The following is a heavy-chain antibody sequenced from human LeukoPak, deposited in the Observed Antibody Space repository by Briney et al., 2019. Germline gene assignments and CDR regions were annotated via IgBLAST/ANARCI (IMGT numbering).Heavy chain of an antibody. CDR1: GGSISSSSYY. D-gene: IGHD3-10*01. Sequence: PSETLSLTCTVSGGSISSSSYYWGWIRQPPGKGLEWIGSIYYSGSTYYNPSLKSRVTISVDTSKNQFSLKLSSVTAADTAVYYCARGKAFLWFGELDRIWFDPWGQGTLVTVSS. V-gene: IGHV4-39*07. CDR2: IYYSGST. CDR3: ARGKAFLWFGELDRIWFDP. J-gene: IGHJ5*02.